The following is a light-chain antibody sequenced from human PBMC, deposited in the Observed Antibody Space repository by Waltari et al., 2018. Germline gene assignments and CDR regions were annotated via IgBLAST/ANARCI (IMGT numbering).Light chain of an antibody. V-gene: IGKV1-39*01. CDR3: QQSYNTPHT. Sequence: DIQMTQSPSSLSASVGDRVTITCRASQSISTYLNWYQQKPGKALKLLIYGASSLQSGVPSRFSGSGSGTDFTLTISSLQPEDFATYYCQQSYNTPHTFGQGTKQEIK. CDR2: GAS. CDR1: QSISTY. J-gene: IGKJ2*01.